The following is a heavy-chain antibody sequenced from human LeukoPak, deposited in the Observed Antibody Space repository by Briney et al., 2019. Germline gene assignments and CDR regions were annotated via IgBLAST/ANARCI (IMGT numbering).Heavy chain of an antibody. J-gene: IGHJ4*02. CDR3: ARGWRDSSGWYPFDY. CDR2: MNPNSGNT. CDR1: GYTFTSYD. Sequence: ASVKVSCKASGYTFTSYDINWVRQAPGQGLEWMGWMNPNSGNTGYAQKFQGRVTMTRNTSISTAYMELSSLRSEDTAVYYCARGWRDSSGWYPFDYWGQGTLVTVSS. V-gene: IGHV1-8*01. D-gene: IGHD6-19*01.